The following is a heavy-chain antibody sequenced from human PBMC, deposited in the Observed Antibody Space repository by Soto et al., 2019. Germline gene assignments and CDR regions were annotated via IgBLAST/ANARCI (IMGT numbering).Heavy chain of an antibody. CDR2: IDPSDSQT. CDR3: ARQIYDSDTGPNFQYYFDS. D-gene: IGHD3-22*01. CDR1: GYSFAGYW. V-gene: IGHV5-10-1*01. Sequence: GESLKIACNGSGYSFAGYWITWVRQKPGKGLEWMGRIDPSDSQTYYSPSFRGHVTISVTKSITTVFLQWSSLRASDTAMYYCARQIYDSDTGPNFQYYFDSWGQGTPVTVSS. J-gene: IGHJ4*02.